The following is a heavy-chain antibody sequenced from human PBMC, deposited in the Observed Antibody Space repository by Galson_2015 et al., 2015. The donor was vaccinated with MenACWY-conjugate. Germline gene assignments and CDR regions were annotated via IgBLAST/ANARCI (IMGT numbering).Heavy chain of an antibody. Sequence: SGAAVKKPGESLMLSCKGSGSSFTTYWVGWGRPMPGRGLVWMQLIGTHNSNSRYSPSFQGQVTISADESITTAFLQWSSLKASDTDMYYCARHPPGGRGMDVWGRGTTVTVSS. D-gene: IGHD1-26*01. CDR3: ARHPPGGRGMDV. V-gene: IGHV5-51*01. CDR1: GSSFTTYW. CDR2: IGTHNSNS. J-gene: IGHJ6*02.